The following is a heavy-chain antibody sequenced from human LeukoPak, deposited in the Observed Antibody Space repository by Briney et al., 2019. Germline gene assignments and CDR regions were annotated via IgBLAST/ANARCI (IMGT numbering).Heavy chain of an antibody. Sequence: GGSLRLSCTVSGFTFRTYAMHWVRQAPGKGLEWVAVISTDGSNKYYADSVKGRFTISRDNSKNTLYLQMNSLRAEDTAAYYCASISSGYHLMSWGQGTLVTVSS. CDR3: ASISSGYHLMS. CDR2: ISTDGSNK. CDR1: GFTFRTYA. D-gene: IGHD3-22*01. V-gene: IGHV3-30-3*01. J-gene: IGHJ5*02.